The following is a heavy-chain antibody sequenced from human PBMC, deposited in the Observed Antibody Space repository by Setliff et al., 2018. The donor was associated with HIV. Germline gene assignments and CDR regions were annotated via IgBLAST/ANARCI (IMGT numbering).Heavy chain of an antibody. CDR1: GYTFTSYG. J-gene: IGHJ4*02. Sequence: ASVKVSCKASGYTFTSYGIIWVRQAPGQGLEWMGWISAYNGNTNYAQKLQGRVTMTTDTSTSTAYMELRGLRSDDTAVYYCARVLWELPQGDYWGQGTLVTVSS. D-gene: IGHD1-26*01. V-gene: IGHV1-18*01. CDR2: ISAYNGNT. CDR3: ARVLWELPQGDY.